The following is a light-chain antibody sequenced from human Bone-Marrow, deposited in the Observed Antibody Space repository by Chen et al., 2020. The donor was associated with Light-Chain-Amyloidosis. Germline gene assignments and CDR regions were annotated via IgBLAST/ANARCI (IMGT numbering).Light chain of an antibody. CDR2: NDS. J-gene: IGLJ2*01. Sequence: YVLTQAPSVSVAPGKTARITCGGNNIGRKRVHWYQHKPGQAPVVVIYNDSDRPSGIPERVSGSNSGNTATLTISRVEAGDEADYYCQVWDSTSDRVVFGGGTKLTVL. V-gene: IGLV3-21*04. CDR3: QVWDSTSDRVV. CDR1: NIGRKR.